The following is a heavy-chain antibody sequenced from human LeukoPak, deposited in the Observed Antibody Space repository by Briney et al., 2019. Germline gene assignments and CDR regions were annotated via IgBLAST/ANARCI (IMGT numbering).Heavy chain of an antibody. CDR3: EKDSWPLWSGELFAY. J-gene: IGHJ4*02. CDR2: IRYDGSNK. Sequence: GGSLRLSCAASGFTVRSNYVSWVRQAPGKGLEGVAFIRYDGSNKYYADSVKGRFTISRDNSKNTLYLQMNSLRAEDTAVYYCEKDSWPLWSGELFAYCGQGTLVTVSS. CDR1: GFTVRSNY. D-gene: IGHD3-10*01. V-gene: IGHV3-30*02.